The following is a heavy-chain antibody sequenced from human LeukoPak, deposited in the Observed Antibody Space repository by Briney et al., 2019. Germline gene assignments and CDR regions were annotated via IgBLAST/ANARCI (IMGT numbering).Heavy chain of an antibody. CDR1: GYTFTGYY. CDR3: ARDLFQYYYGSGSYLDY. V-gene: IGHV1-2*02. CDR2: INPNSGGT. Sequence: GASVKVSCKVSGYTFTGYYMHWVRQAPGQGLEWMGWINPNSGGTNYAQKFQGRVTMTRDTSISTAYMELSRLRSDDTAVYYCARDLFQYYYGSGSYLDYWGQGTLVTVSS. J-gene: IGHJ4*02. D-gene: IGHD3-10*01.